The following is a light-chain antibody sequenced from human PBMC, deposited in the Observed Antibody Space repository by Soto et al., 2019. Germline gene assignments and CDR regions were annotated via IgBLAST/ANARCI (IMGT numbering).Light chain of an antibody. J-gene: IGLJ1*01. CDR2: SDD. V-gene: IGLV1-44*01. CDR3: AAWDDSLSRYV. CDR1: ISNIGSKP. Sequence: SVLTQPPPASGTPGQGVSISCAGSISNIGSKPVKFYQQFPGTAPQLLIYSDDQRPSGVPDRFSGSKSGTSAYLAISGLKAEDEADYYCAAWDDSLSRYVFRNGTKVTVL.